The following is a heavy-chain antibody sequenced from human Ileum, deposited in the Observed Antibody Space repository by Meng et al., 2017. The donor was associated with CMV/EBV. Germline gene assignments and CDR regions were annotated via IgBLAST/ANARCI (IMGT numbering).Heavy chain of an antibody. V-gene: IGHV3-30*02. CDR2: IRYDGSDQ. CDR1: FNTFG. CDR3: AKPAPVVEPSALRGDWFDT. J-gene: IGHJ5*02. Sequence: FNTFGMHWVRQAPGKGLEWVASIRYDGSDQSFADAVEGRFTISRDNSKNTVELQMNSLRSDDTAVYYCAKPAPVVEPSALRGDWFDTWGQGTLVTVSS. D-gene: IGHD2-2*02.